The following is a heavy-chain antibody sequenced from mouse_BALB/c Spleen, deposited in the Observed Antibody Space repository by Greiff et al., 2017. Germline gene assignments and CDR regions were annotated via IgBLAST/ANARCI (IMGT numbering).Heavy chain of an antibody. CDR2: ISSGSSTI. D-gene: IGHD2-3*01. J-gene: IGHJ1*01. Sequence: EVQLVESGGGLVQPGGSRKLSCAASGFTFSSFGMHWVRQAPEKGLEWVAYISSGSSTIYYADTVKGRFTISRDNPKNTLFLQMTSLRSEDTAMYYCARYADGPGYWYFDVWGAGTTVTVSS. V-gene: IGHV5-17*02. CDR3: ARYADGPGYWYFDV. CDR1: GFTFSSFG.